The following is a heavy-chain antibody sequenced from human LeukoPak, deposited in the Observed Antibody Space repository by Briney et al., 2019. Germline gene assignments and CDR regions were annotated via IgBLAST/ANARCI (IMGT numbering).Heavy chain of an antibody. D-gene: IGHD1-7*01. CDR1: GFTFSDKW. Sequence: PGGSLRLSCVASGFTFSDKWMSWVRQAPGKGPEWVASIKKDGSQKYYVDSVKGRFTISRDNAQNSLYLQMSSLRVEDTAIYSCARVGWELVNLHFDSWGQGTLVTVSS. CDR3: ARVGWELVNLHFDS. J-gene: IGHJ5*01. CDR2: IKKDGSQK. V-gene: IGHV3-7*03.